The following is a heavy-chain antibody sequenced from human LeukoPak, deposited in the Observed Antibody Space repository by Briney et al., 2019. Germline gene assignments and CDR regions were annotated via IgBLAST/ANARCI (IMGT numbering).Heavy chain of an antibody. CDR2: ISYDGSNK. CDR3: ARDYADYVGYFFFDY. J-gene: IGHJ4*02. V-gene: IGHV3-30*03. D-gene: IGHD4-17*01. Sequence: GGSLRLSCAASGFTFSSYGMHWVRQAPGKGLEWVAVISYDGSNKYYADSAKGRFTISRDNPQNTLYLQMNSLRAEDTAVYYCARDYADYVGYFFFDYWGQGTLVTVSS. CDR1: GFTFSSYG.